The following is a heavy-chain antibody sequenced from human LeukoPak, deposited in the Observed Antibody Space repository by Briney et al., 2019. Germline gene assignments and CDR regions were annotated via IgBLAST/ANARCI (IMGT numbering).Heavy chain of an antibody. CDR3: ARTPGMVVVKTFYCMDV. CDR2: IGTYKGNT. CDR1: GYTFTSYD. V-gene: IGHV1-18*01. J-gene: IGHJ6*02. D-gene: IGHD3-22*01. Sequence: ASVKVSCKASGYTFTSYDINWVRQATGQGLEWMGWIGTYKGNTNYAQMFQGRVTMTTDTSTSTAYMELKNLRSDDTAVYYCARTPGMVVVKTFYCMDVWGQGTTVTVSS.